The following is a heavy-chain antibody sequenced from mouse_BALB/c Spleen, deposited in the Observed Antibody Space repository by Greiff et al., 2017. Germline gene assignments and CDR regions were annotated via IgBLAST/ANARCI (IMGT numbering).Heavy chain of an antibody. CDR1: GYTFTNYW. Sequence: QVQLKQSGAELVRPGTSVKISCKASGYTFTNYWLGWVKQRPGHGLEWIGDIYPGGGYTNYNEKFKGKATLTADTSSSTAYMQLSSLTSEDSAVYFRARGTTVVATFYWYFDVWGAGTTVTVSS. CDR2: IYPGGGYT. D-gene: IGHD1-1*01. V-gene: IGHV1-63*02. CDR3: ARGTTVVATFYWYFDV. J-gene: IGHJ1*01.